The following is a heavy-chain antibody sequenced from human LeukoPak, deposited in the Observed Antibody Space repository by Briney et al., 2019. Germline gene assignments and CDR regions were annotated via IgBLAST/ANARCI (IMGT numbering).Heavy chain of an antibody. CDR1: GFTFSSYS. CDR3: ARDQYYYDSSAWWYFDY. D-gene: IGHD3-22*01. J-gene: IGHJ4*02. V-gene: IGHV3-21*01. Sequence: GGSLRLSRAASGFTFSSYSMNWVRQAPGKGLEWVSSISSSSSYIYYADSVKGRFTISRDNAKNSLYLQMNSLRAEDTAVYYCARDQYYYDSSAWWYFDYWGQGTLVTVSS. CDR2: ISSSSSYI.